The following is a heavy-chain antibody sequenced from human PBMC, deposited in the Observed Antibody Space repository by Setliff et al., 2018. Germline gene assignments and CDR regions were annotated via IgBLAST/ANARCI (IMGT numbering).Heavy chain of an antibody. Sequence: PSETLSLTCTVSGGSISSYYWSWIRQPAGKGLEWIGHIYIGGSANYNPSLKSRVTMSIDTSKNQFSLKLNSVTAADTAVYYCARLSRDDSSGYYYVMGPNAFDIWGQGTMVTVSS. CDR3: ARLSRDDSSGYYYVMGPNAFDI. J-gene: IGHJ3*02. V-gene: IGHV4-4*07. D-gene: IGHD3-22*01. CDR1: GGSISSYY. CDR2: IYIGGSA.